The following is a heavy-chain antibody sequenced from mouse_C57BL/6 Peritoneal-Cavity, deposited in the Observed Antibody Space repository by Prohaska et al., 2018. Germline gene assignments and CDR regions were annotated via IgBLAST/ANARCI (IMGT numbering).Heavy chain of an antibody. CDR3: ARRDPVDY. D-gene: IGHD3-3*01. V-gene: IGHV1-26*01. CDR1: GYTFTDYY. J-gene: IGHJ2*01. CDR2: INPNNGGT. Sequence: LKISCKASGYTFTDYYMNWVKQSHGKSLEWIGDINPNNGGTSYNLKFKGKATLTVDKSSSTAYMELRSLTSEDSAVYYCARRDPVDYWGQGTTLTVSS.